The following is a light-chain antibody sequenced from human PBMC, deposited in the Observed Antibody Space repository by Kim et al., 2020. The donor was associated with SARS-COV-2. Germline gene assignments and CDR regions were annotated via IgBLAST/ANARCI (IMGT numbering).Light chain of an antibody. Sequence: SYELTQPPSVSVAPGKTAGITCGGNNIGSKSVHWYQQKPGQAPVLVIYYDSDRPSGIPERFSGSNSGNTATLTISRVEAGDEADYYCQVWVSSSDHYVFG. CDR2: YDS. CDR3: QVWVSSSDHYV. J-gene: IGLJ1*01. V-gene: IGLV3-21*04. CDR1: NIGSKS.